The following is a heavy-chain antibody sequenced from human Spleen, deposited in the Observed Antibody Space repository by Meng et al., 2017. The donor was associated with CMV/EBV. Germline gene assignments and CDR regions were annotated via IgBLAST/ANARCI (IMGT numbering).Heavy chain of an antibody. D-gene: IGHD3-16*01. CDR3: ARGGGWFGP. J-gene: IGHJ5*02. CDR1: GFTFRSYW. V-gene: IGHV3-7*01. Sequence: GESLKISCVTSGFTFRSYWMTWVRQAPGKGLEWVATIKPDGSEKYYVDSVEGRFTISRDNAKNSLYLQMNSLRAEDTSVYYCARGGGWFGPWGQGTLVTVSS. CDR2: IKPDGSEK.